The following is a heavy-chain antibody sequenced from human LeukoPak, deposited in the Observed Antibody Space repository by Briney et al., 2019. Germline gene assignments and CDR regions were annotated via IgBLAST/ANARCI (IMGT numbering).Heavy chain of an antibody. CDR2: INPNSGGT. D-gene: IGHD1-26*01. Sequence: GASVKVSCKASGYTFTGYYMHWVRQAPGQGLEWMGWINPNSGGTNYAQKFQGRVTMTRDTSISTAYMELSRLRSDDTAVYYCEXXXXYSPYYFDYWGQGTLVTVSS. CDR3: EXXXXYSPYYFDY. CDR1: GYTFTGYY. V-gene: IGHV1-2*02. J-gene: IGHJ4*02.